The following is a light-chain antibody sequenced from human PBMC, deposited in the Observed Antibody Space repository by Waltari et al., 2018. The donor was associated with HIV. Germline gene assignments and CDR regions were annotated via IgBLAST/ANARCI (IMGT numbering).Light chain of an antibody. V-gene: IGKV1-NL1*01. CDR3: QQYYRSPRT. Sequence: DIQMTQSPSSLAASVGGRVTITCRASQGSSNSLALYQQKPGKAPKLLLYAASRLESGVPSRFSGSGSGTDYSLTISSLQPEDFATYFCQQYYRSPRTFGQGTKVEIK. CDR2: AAS. J-gene: IGKJ1*01. CDR1: QGSSNS.